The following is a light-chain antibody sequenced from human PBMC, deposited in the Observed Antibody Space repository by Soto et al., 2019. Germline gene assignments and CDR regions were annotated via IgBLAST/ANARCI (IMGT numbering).Light chain of an antibody. CDR1: SSDVGSYNR. CDR3: SSYTSSSTFV. Sequence: QSALTQPPSVSGSPGQSVTISCTGTSSDVGSYNRVSWYQQPPGTAPKLMIYEVSNRPSGVPDRFSGSKSGKTASLTISGLQAEDEDDYYCSSYTSSSTFVFGGGTKVTVL. J-gene: IGLJ2*01. CDR2: EVS. V-gene: IGLV2-18*02.